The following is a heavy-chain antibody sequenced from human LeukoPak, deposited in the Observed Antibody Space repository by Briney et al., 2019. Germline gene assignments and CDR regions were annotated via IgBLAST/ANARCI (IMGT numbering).Heavy chain of an antibody. V-gene: IGHV4-59*08. CDR1: GGSITSYY. Sequence: PSETLSLTCTVSGGSITSYYWAWLRQPPGKGLEWIGYLYYSGYSNYNPSLKSRVSMSVDTSKNQFSLKLSSVTAADTAVYYCARQPDSSGWPYFDYWGRGTLVTVSS. CDR3: ARQPDSSGWPYFDY. J-gene: IGHJ4*02. CDR2: LYYSGYS. D-gene: IGHD6-19*01.